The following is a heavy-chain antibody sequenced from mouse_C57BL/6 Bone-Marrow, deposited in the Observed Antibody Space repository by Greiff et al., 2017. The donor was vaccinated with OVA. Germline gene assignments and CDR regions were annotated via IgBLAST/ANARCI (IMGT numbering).Heavy chain of an antibody. CDR3: AKAITTVVATHYAMDY. V-gene: IGHV2-3*01. D-gene: IGHD1-1*01. CDR1: GFSLNSYG. J-gene: IGHJ4*01. Sequence: QVQLKESGPGLVAPSQSLSITCTVSGFSLNSYGVSWVRQPPGKGLEWLGVIWGDGSTNYHSALISRLSISKDNSKIQVVLKLNSLQTDDTATYYGAKAITTVVATHYAMDYWGQGTSVTVSS. CDR2: IWGDGST.